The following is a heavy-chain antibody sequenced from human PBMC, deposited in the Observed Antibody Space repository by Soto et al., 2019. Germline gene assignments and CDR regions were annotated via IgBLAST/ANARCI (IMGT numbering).Heavy chain of an antibody. D-gene: IGHD3-10*01. CDR2: INAGNGNT. J-gene: IGHJ5*02. Sequence: QVPLVQSGAEVKKPGASVKVSCKASGYTFTSYAMHWVRQAPGQRLEWMGWINAGNGNTKYSQKFQGRVTITRDTSASTAYMELSSLGSEDTAVYYCARGTMVRGVTPWGQGTLVTFSS. CDR1: GYTFTSYA. CDR3: ARGTMVRGVTP. V-gene: IGHV1-3*01.